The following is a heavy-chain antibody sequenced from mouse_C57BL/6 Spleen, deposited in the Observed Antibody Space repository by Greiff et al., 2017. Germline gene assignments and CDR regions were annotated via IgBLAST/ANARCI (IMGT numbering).Heavy chain of an antibody. CDR1: GYTFTDYY. CDR3: ARGSNYYAMDY. D-gene: IGHD2-5*01. Sequence: EVMLVESGPVLVKPGASVKMSCKASGYTFTDYYMNWVKQSHGKSLEWIGVINPYNGGTSYNQKFKGKATLTVDKSSSTAYMELNSLTSEDSAVYYCARGSNYYAMDYWGQGTSVTVSS. CDR2: INPYNGGT. V-gene: IGHV1-19*01. J-gene: IGHJ4*01.